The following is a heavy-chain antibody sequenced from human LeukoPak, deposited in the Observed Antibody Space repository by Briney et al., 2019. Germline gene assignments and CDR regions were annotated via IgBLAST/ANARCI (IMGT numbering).Heavy chain of an antibody. Sequence: SETLSLTCTVSGGSISSGGYSWSWIRQHPGKGLEWIGYIYYSGSTYYNPSLKSRVTISVDTSKNQFSLKLSSVTAADTAVYYCARQFLTGRGYYFDYWGQGTLVTVSS. V-gene: IGHV4-31*03. J-gene: IGHJ4*02. D-gene: IGHD3-9*01. CDR2: IYYSGST. CDR1: GGSISSGGYS. CDR3: ARQFLTGRGYYFDY.